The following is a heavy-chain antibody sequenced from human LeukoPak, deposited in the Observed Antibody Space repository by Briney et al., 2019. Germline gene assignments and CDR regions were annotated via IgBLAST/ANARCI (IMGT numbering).Heavy chain of an antibody. CDR1: GFTFSSYA. J-gene: IGHJ5*02. D-gene: IGHD3-3*01. Sequence: GGALQLSCGASGFTFSSYAMHWGRQAPGKGLEWGAVISYDGSNKYYADSVKGRFTISRDNSKNTLYLQMNSLRAEDTAVYYCATDHTYYDFWSGREGWFDPWGQGTLVTVSS. CDR3: ATDHTYYDFWSGREGWFDP. CDR2: ISYDGSNK. V-gene: IGHV3-30*04.